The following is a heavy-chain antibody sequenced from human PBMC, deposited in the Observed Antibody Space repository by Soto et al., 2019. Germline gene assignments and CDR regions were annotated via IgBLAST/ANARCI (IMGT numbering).Heavy chain of an antibody. CDR2: VSTNGAT. CDR3: ARADYEILTGSYAMDV. V-gene: IGHV4-4*07. J-gene: IGHJ6*02. D-gene: IGHD3-9*01. Sequence: SETLSLTCTVSDDFISSYYWNWIRQPAGKGLEWIGRVSTNGATNYNPSLESRVTMSVDTSKNQFSLKLTSVAAADTAVYFCARADYEILTGSYAMDVWGQGTTVTVSS. CDR1: DDFISSYY.